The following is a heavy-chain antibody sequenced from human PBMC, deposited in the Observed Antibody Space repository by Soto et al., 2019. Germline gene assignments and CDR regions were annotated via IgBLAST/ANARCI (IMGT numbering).Heavy chain of an antibody. D-gene: IGHD3-3*01. CDR3: ARTRDFWSGNDAFDI. V-gene: IGHV4-61*01. Sequence: PSETLSLTCTVSVGSFSSGSYYWSWILQPPGKGLEWIGYIYYRGSTNYNPSLKSRVTISLDTSKNQFSLKLSSVTAADTAVYFCARTRDFWSGNDAFDIWGQGTMVPVSS. CDR2: IYYRGST. CDR1: VGSFSSGSYY. J-gene: IGHJ3*02.